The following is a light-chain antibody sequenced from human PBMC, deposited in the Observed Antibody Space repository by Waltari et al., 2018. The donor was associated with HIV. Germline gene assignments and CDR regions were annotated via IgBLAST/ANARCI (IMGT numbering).Light chain of an antibody. Sequence: QSVLTQPPSVSAAPGQKVTISCSGSSSNIGNNFVSWYQQLPGTAPKLLIYENNKRPSGIPDRFSGSKSATSATLDITGLQTGDEADYRCGAWDSSLTVGMFGGGTKLTVL. V-gene: IGLV1-51*02. CDR2: ENN. CDR1: SSNIGNNF. CDR3: GAWDSSLTVGM. J-gene: IGLJ3*02.